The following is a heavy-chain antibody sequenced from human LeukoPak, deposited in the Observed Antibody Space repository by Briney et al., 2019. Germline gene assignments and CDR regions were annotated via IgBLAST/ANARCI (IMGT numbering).Heavy chain of an antibody. V-gene: IGHV1-18*01. J-gene: IGHJ6*03. CDR1: GYTFTSYG. CDR2: ISAYNGNT. Sequence: ASVKVSCKASGYTFTSYGISWVRQAPGQGLEWMGWISAYNGNTSYAQKLQGRVTMTTDTSTSTAYMELRSLRSDDTAVYYCARGLRRYYYGSGSQYYYYMDVWGKGTTVTISS. CDR3: ARGLRRYYYGSGSQYYYYMDV. D-gene: IGHD3-10*01.